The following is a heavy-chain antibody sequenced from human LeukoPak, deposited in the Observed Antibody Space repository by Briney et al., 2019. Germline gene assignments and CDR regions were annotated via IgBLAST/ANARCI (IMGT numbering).Heavy chain of an antibody. D-gene: IGHD5-24*01. CDR1: GFTFDDYA. J-gene: IGHJ4*02. CDR3: AKDRAQFEYFDY. V-gene: IGHV3-9*01. CDR2: ISWNSGSI. Sequence: SLRLSCAVSGFTFDDYAMHWVRQAPGKGLEWASGISWNSGSIGYADSVKGRFTISRDNAKSSLYLQMNSLRAEDTALYYCAKDRAQFEYFDYWGQGTLVTVSS.